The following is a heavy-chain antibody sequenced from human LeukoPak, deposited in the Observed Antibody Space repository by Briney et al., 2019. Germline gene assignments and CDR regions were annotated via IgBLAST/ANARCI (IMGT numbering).Heavy chain of an antibody. Sequence: GGSLRLSCAASGFTFSNAWMTWVRQAPGKGLEWIGRIKSKTDGGTTNYAAPVEGRFTISRDDSENTLYLQMNSLKTEDTAVYYCAKAQGSGWYFNWFDPWGQGTLVTVSS. J-gene: IGHJ5*02. D-gene: IGHD6-19*01. CDR1: GFTFSNAW. CDR3: AKAQGSGWYFNWFDP. CDR2: IKSKTDGGTT. V-gene: IGHV3-15*01.